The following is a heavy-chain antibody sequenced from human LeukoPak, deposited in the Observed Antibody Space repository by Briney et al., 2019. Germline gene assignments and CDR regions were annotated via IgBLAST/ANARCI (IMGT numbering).Heavy chain of an antibody. J-gene: IGHJ4*02. Sequence: VRQAPGXGXEWVXAISSSGGSTHYADSVKGRFTISRGKTKNTLYLQMNSLRAEDTAVYYCAKSAYYDASGYYREYYFDCWGQGTLVTVSS. D-gene: IGHD3-22*01. CDR2: ISSSGGST. CDR3: AKSAYYDASGYYREYYFDC. V-gene: IGHV3-23*01.